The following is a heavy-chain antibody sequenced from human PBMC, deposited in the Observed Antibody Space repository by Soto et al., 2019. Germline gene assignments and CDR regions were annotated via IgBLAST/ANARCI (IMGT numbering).Heavy chain of an antibody. CDR2: VNHSGST. V-gene: IGHV4-34*01. J-gene: IGHJ4*02. CDR3: ARGYCSSTSCYPREDYFDY. CDR1: GGSFSGYY. Sequence: TSETLSLTCAVSGGSFSGYYWSWIRQPPGKGLEWIGEVNHSGSTNYNPSLKSRVTISVDTSKNQFSLKLSSVTAADTAVYYCARGYCSSTSCYPREDYFDYWGQGTLVTVSS. D-gene: IGHD2-2*01.